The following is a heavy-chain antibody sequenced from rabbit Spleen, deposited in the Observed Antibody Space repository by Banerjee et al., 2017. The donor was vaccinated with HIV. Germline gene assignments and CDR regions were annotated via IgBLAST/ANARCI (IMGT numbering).Heavy chain of an antibody. CDR3: ARDRGSGWGDAIDP. CDR2: IDTGSSGFT. CDR1: GFSFSNKAV. V-gene: IGHV1S45*01. Sequence: QEQLVESGGGLVKPKGSLKLSCTASGFSFSNKAVMCWVRQAPGKGLEWIACIDTGSSGFTYCASWAKGRFTISRTSSTTVTLRMTSLTAADTATYFCARDRGSGWGDAIDPWGPGTLVTVS. J-gene: IGHJ2*01. D-gene: IGHD4-1*01.